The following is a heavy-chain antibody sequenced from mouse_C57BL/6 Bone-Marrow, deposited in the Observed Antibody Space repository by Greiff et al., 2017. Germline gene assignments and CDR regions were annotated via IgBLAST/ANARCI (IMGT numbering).Heavy chain of an antibody. CDR2: INPSNGGT. CDR3: ARSFITTVVPYYYARDY. Sequence: QVQLQQPGTELVKPGASVKLSCKASGYTFTSYWMHWVKQRPGQGLEWIGNINPSNGGTNYNEKFQSKATLTVDKSSSTAYMQLSSLTSEDSAVYYCARSFITTVVPYYYARDYWGQGTSVTVSS. CDR1: GYTFTSYW. D-gene: IGHD1-1*01. V-gene: IGHV1-53*01. J-gene: IGHJ4*01.